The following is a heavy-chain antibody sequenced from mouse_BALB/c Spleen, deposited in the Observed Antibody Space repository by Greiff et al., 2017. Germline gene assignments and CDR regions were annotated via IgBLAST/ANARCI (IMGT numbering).Heavy chain of an antibody. CDR3: ARSITTVVDLFAY. J-gene: IGHJ3*01. Sequence: EVQGVESGGGLVQPGGSRKLSCAASGFTFSSFGMHWVRQAPEKGLEWVAYISSGSSTIYYADTVKGRFTISRDNPKNTLFLQMTSLRSEDTAMYYCARSITTVVDLFAYWGQGTLVTVAA. D-gene: IGHD1-1*01. CDR1: GFTFSSFG. V-gene: IGHV5-17*02. CDR2: ISSGSSTI.